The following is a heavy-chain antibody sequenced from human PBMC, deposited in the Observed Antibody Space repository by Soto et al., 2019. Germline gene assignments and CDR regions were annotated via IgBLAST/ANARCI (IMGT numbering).Heavy chain of an antibody. V-gene: IGHV1-69*06. J-gene: IGHJ5*02. CDR2: IIPIFGTA. CDR3: ARVGLGKYNSDTGGFDP. CDR1: GGTFSSYA. Sequence: QVQLVQSGAEVKKPGSSVKVSCKASGGTFSSYAISWVRQAPGQGLEWMGWIIPIFGTANYAQKFQGRVTITADKSTSTAYMELSSLRSEDTAVYYCARVGLGKYNSDTGGFDPWGQGTLVTVSS. D-gene: IGHD1-20*01.